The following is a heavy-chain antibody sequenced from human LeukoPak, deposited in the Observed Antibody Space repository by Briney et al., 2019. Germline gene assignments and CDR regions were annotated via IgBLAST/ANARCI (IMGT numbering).Heavy chain of an antibody. Sequence: GASVKVSCKASGYTFTSYAMNWVRQAPGQGLEWMGWINTNTGNPTYAQGFTGRFVFSLDTSVSTAYLQISSLKAEDTAVYYCARDLRPRRFDDSSGSVGSFDIWGQGTMVTVSS. CDR1: GYTFTSYA. D-gene: IGHD3-22*01. CDR2: INTNTGNP. J-gene: IGHJ3*02. CDR3: ARDLRPRRFDDSSGSVGSFDI. V-gene: IGHV7-4-1*02.